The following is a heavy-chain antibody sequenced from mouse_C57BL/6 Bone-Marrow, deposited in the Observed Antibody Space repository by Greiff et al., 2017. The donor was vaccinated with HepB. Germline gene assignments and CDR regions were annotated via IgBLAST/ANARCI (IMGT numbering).Heavy chain of an antibody. Sequence: EVKLMESGGGLVQPKGSLKLSCAASGFSFNTYAMNWVRQAPGKGLEWVARIRSKSNNYATYYADSVKDRFTTSRDDSEIMLYLQMNNLKTEDTAMYYCVRHQDGSSKGYYAMDYWGQGTSVTVSS. CDR3: VRHQDGSSKGYYAMDY. CDR1: GFSFNTYA. V-gene: IGHV10-1*01. J-gene: IGHJ4*01. CDR2: IRSKSNNYAT. D-gene: IGHD1-1*01.